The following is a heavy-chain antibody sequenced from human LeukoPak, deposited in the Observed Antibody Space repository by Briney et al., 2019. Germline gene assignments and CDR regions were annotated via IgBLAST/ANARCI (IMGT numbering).Heavy chain of an antibody. V-gene: IGHV1-46*01. CDR2: INPSGDST. D-gene: IGHD3-22*01. J-gene: IGHJ4*02. CDR3: ARVDYDTSGVLAF. CDR1: GYTFTSYY. Sequence: ASVKVSCKASGYTFTSYYMHWVRQAPGQGLEWMGIINPSGDSTSYAQKFQGRVTMTRDMSTSTVYMELSSLRSENTAVYYCARVDYDTSGVLAFWGQGTLVTVSS.